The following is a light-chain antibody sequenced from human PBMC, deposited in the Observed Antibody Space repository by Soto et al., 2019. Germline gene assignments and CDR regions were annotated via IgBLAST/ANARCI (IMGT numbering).Light chain of an antibody. CDR3: QQRSNWIT. Sequence: EIVLTQSPATLSLSPGERATLSCRASQSVSSYLAWYQQKPGQAPRLLISDASNRATGIPARFSGSGSGTDFTLTSSSLEPEDFAVYYCQQRSNWITFGQGTRLEIK. J-gene: IGKJ5*01. V-gene: IGKV3-11*01. CDR1: QSVSSY. CDR2: DAS.